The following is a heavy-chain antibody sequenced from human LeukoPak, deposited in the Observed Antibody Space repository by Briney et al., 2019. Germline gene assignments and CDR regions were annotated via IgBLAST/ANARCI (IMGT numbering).Heavy chain of an antibody. V-gene: IGHV4-34*01. CDR1: GGSFSGYY. D-gene: IGHD3-10*01. CDR3: ARGRGLRAVNNWFDP. J-gene: IGHJ5*02. CDR2: VNHSGST. Sequence: NPSETLSLTCAVYGGSFSGYYWTWIRQPPGKGLEWIGGVNHSGSTNYNPSLKSRVSISVDTSKNQFSLELTSVTAADTAVYFCARGRGLRAVNNWFDPWGQGTLVTVSS.